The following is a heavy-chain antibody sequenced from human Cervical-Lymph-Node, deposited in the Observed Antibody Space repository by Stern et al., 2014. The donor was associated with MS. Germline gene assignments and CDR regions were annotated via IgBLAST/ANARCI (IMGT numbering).Heavy chain of an antibody. V-gene: IGHV1-46*02. D-gene: IGHD2-15*01. CDR3: AVRYCSGGRCYSVPDV. CDR2: INPSGAT. CDR1: EYTHNNYL. J-gene: IGHJ6*02. Sequence: VQLLESGSEVKKPGASVKVSCKASEYTHNNYLIHWVRPAPGQRPDWLGVINPSGATNYAQKVQDRVTMTTDASTSTFYMELSRLRSEDTAVYYCAVRYCSGGRCYSVPDVWGQGTTVIVSS.